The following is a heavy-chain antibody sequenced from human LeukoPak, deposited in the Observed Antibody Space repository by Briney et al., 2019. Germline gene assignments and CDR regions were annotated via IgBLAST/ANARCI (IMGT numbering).Heavy chain of an antibody. Sequence: ASVKVSCKASGYTFTSYGISWVRQAPGQGLEWMGWISAYNGNTNYAQKLQGRVTMTTDTSTSTAYMELRSLRSDDTAVYYCARVDDKYSSSWYNYFDYWGQGTLVTVSS. CDR1: GYTFTSYG. V-gene: IGHV1-18*01. CDR2: ISAYNGNT. J-gene: IGHJ4*02. CDR3: ARVDDKYSSSWYNYFDY. D-gene: IGHD6-13*01.